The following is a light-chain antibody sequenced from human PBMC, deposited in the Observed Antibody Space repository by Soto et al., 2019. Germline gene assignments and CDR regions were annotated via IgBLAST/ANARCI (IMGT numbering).Light chain of an antibody. J-gene: IGKJ2*01. Sequence: EIVLTQSPGTLSLSPGERATLSCRASQSVSSSYLAWYQQKPGQAPRLLIFGASSRATDIPDRFSGSGSGTDVTLTISRLEPEDFAVYYCQQYGSSSYTFGQGTKLQIK. CDR2: GAS. V-gene: IGKV3-20*01. CDR3: QQYGSSSYT. CDR1: QSVSSSY.